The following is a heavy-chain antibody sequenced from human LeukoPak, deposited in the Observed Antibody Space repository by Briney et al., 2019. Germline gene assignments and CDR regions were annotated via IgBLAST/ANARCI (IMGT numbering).Heavy chain of an antibody. CDR3: ARHAIYYDSSGYYFPPDY. D-gene: IGHD3-22*01. CDR2: IYYSGST. J-gene: IGHJ4*02. CDR1: GGSISSSSYY. Sequence: KPSETLSLTCTVSGGSISSSSYYWGWIRQPPGKGLEWIGSIYYSGSTYYNPSLKSRVTISVDTSKNQFSLKLSSVTAADTAVYYCARHAIYYDSSGYYFPPDYWGQGTLVTVSS. V-gene: IGHV4-39*01.